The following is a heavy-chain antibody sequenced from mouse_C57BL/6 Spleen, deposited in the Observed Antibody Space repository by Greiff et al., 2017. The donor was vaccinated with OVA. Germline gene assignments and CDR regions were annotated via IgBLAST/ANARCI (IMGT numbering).Heavy chain of an antibody. J-gene: IGHJ2*01. CDR2: IDPSDSYT. CDR3: AIWCRGDY. CDR1: GYTFTSYW. V-gene: IGHV1-50*01. Sequence: QVQLQQPGAELVKPGASVKLSCKASGYTFTSYWMQWVKQRPGQGLEWIGEIDPSDSYTNYNQKFKGKATLTVDTSSSTAYMQLSSLTSEDSAVYYCAIWCRGDYWGQGTTLTVSS. D-gene: IGHD1-1*02.